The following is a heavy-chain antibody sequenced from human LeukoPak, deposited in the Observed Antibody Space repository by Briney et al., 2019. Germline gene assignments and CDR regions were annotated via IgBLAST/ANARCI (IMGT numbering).Heavy chain of an antibody. J-gene: IGHJ3*02. CDR3: ARVSDYYDSSGYSHDAFDI. CDR2: INPNSGGT. V-gene: IGHV1-2*02. Sequence: ASVKVSCKASGYTFTGYYMHWVRQAPGQGLEWMGWINPNSGGTNYAQKFQGRVTITRDTSASTAYMELSSLRSEDMAVYYCARVSDYYDSSGYSHDAFDIWGQGTMVTVSS. D-gene: IGHD3-22*01. CDR1: GYTFTGYY.